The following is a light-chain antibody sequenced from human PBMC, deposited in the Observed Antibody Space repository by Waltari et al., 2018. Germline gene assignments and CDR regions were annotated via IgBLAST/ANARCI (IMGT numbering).Light chain of an antibody. CDR1: QSLSNW. J-gene: IGKJ1*01. V-gene: IGKV1-5*03. Sequence: DIQMTQSPSTLSASVGDKVTITCRASQSLSNWLDWYQQKPGRAPNLLIYRASNLESGVPSRFSGSGSGTEFTLTISGLQPDDFATYYCQQYNRYSWTFGQGTKVEIK. CDR3: QQYNRYSWT. CDR2: RAS.